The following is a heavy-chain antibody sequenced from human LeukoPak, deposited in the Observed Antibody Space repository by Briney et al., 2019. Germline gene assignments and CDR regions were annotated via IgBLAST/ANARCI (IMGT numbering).Heavy chain of an antibody. D-gene: IGHD3-22*01. Sequence: GGSLRPSCEASGFTFSSYGMSWVRQAPGKGLEWVSVISTSDGSTYYADSVKGRFTISRDNAKNSLYLQMNSLRAEDTAVYYCAAWGYYDSSGYYLFGVVAGSYPDYWGQGTLVTVSS. V-gene: IGHV3-23*01. CDR2: ISTSDGST. J-gene: IGHJ4*02. CDR3: AAWGYYDSSGYYLFGVVAGSYPDY. CDR1: GFTFSSYG.